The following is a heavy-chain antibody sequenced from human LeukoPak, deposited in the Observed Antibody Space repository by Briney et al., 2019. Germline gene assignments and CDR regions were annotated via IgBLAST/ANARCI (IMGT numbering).Heavy chain of an antibody. Sequence: SETLSLTCTVSGGSISSSSYYWGWIRQPPGKGLEWIGSIYYSGSTYYSPSLKSRVTISVDTSKNQFSLKLSSVTAADTAVYYCAIHVRARWERYYYMDVWGKGTTVTVSS. J-gene: IGHJ6*03. CDR1: GGSISSSSYY. CDR2: IYYSGST. CDR3: AIHVRARWERYYYMDV. V-gene: IGHV4-39*01. D-gene: IGHD1-26*01.